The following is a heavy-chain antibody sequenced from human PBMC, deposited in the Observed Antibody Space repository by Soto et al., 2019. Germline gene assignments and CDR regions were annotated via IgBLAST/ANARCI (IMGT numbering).Heavy chain of an antibody. CDR2: MNPINGAT. D-gene: IGHD2-21*01. CDR3: GRGPSPRAPACCTPYYYAMDV. V-gene: IGHV1-8*02. J-gene: IGHJ6*02. CDR1: GYDFTAYD. Sequence: ASVKVSCKASGYDFTAYDINWVRQASGQGLEWMGWMNPINGATGTARRFQGRVSMTRNTATGTAYLELTSLRSDDTAVYYCGRGPSPRAPACCTPYYYAMDVWGQGTTVTVSS.